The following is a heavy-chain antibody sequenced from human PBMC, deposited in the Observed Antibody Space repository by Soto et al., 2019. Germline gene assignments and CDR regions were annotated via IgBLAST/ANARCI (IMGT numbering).Heavy chain of an antibody. V-gene: IGHV3-48*02. Sequence: LSLSCAASGFTFSTYSMNWVRQAPGKGLEWVSYISSSGSTTYYADSVKGRFTISRDNAKNSLYLQMSSLRDGDTAVYYCARVLGVWGQGTTVTVSS. J-gene: IGHJ6*02. CDR2: ISSSGSTT. CDR3: ARVLGV. CDR1: GFTFSTYS.